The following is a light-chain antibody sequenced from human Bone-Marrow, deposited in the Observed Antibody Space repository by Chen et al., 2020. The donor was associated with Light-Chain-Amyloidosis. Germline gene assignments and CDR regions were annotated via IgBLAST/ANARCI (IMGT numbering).Light chain of an antibody. V-gene: IGKV3-15*01. CDR1: QSVGYF. CDR2: GAS. CDR3: QQYNSWPL. Sequence: ELVLTQSPATLSVSPGDRATLSCRASQSVGYFLAWYQQKPGQAPRLLIYGASTRATGIPARFSGSGSGTDFTLTINSLQSEDFAVYYCQQYNSWPLFGGGTKVEIK. J-gene: IGKJ4*01.